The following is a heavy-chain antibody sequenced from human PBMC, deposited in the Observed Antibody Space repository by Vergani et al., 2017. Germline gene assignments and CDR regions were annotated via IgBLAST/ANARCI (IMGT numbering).Heavy chain of an antibody. CDR3: GRGSDNYN. D-gene: IGHD5-24*01. CDR1: GFTFRSHA. CDR2: IKNTGDST. V-gene: IGHV3-23*01. J-gene: IGHJ4*02. Sequence: EVQLLQSEGAVVQPGGSLRLSCVASGFTFRSHAMSWVRQGHGQGLEWVSSIKNTGDSTHYADSVKGRFTISRDNSKNTLYLQMNSLIVEDTAVYYCGRGSDNYNWGQGTLVTVSS.